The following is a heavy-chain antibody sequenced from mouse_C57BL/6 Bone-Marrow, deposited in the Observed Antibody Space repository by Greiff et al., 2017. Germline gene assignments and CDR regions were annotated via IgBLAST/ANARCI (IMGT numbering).Heavy chain of an antibody. Sequence: QVQLQQPGAELVKPGASVKLSCKASGYTFTSYWMHWVKQRPGQGLEWIGMIHPNSGSTNYNGKFKGKATLTADKSSSTAYMQLSSLTSDDSAVYFYARSKYSYYVNYWGQGTTLTVSS. CDR1: GYTFTSYW. D-gene: IGHD2-10*02. CDR3: ARSKYSYYVNY. CDR2: IHPNSGST. V-gene: IGHV1-64*01. J-gene: IGHJ2*01.